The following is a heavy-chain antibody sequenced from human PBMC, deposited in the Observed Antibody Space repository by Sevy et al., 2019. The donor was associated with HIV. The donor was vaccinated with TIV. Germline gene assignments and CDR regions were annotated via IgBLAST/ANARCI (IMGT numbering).Heavy chain of an antibody. Sequence: SETLSLTCAVHYGSFSGYYWNWIRQVPGKGLEWIGEINESGITYYNPSLKSRVTISVDTSKKKFSLKLNPVTAVDSAVYFCARSPPVVVVPGAPSWFDPWGQGTLVTVSS. J-gene: IGHJ5*02. CDR3: ARSPPVVVVPGAPSWFDP. D-gene: IGHD2-2*01. CDR2: INESGIT. V-gene: IGHV4-34*01. CDR1: YGSFSGYY.